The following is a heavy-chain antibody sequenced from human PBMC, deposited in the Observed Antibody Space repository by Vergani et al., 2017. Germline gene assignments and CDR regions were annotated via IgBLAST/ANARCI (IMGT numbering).Heavy chain of an antibody. CDR2: INHSGST. CDR1: GGSFSGYS. CDR3: VRAPHRYGMDG. J-gene: IGHJ6*02. Sequence: QVQLQQWGAGLLKPSETLSLTCAVYGGSFSGYSWSWIRQPPGKGLGWIGEINHSGSTNYNPSLKSRVTISLDTSKNQFSLKLSSVTAADTAVYYCVRAPHRYGMDGWGQGTTVTVSS. V-gene: IGHV4-34*01.